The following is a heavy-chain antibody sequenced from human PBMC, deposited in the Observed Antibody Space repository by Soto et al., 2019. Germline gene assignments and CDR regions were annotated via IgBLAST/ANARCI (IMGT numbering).Heavy chain of an antibody. CDR2: IYYRGTT. V-gene: IGHV4-61*01. J-gene: IGHJ4*02. CDR3: ARGYGRNFDY. CDR1: GGSVRSGTRY. D-gene: IGHD5-18*01. Sequence: PSETLCLTCTVSGGSVRSGTRYWAWIRQPPGKGLEWIGYIYYRGTTKYNPSLESRVTMLVDTSKNQFSLQLRSVTAADTAVYYCARGYGRNFDYWGQGTLVTVSS.